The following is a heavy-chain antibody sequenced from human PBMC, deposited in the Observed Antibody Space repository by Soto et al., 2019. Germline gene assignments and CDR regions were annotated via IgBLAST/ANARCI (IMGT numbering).Heavy chain of an antibody. J-gene: IGHJ4*02. CDR3: AREDSSRVGATPGGFDY. Sequence: ASVKVSCKASGYTFTSYYMHWVRQAPGQGLEWMGIINPSGGSTSYAQKFQGRVTMTRDTSTSTVYMELSSVTAADTAVYYCAREDSSRVGATPGGFDYWGQGTLVTVSS. V-gene: IGHV1-46*01. CDR1: GYTFTSYY. D-gene: IGHD1-26*01. CDR2: INPSGGST.